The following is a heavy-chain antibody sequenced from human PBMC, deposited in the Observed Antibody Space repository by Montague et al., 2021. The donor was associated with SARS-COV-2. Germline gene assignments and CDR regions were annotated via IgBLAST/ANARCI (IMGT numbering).Heavy chain of an antibody. V-gene: IGHV4-31*03. J-gene: IGHJ4*02. D-gene: IGHD3-3*01. CDR1: GGPISSGGYY. CDR3: ARASGKKTIFGVVISYFDY. CDR2: IYYSGST. Sequence: TLSLTCTVSGGPISSGGYYWSWIRQHPGKGLEWIGYIYYSGSTYYXPSLKSRVTIPVDTSKNQFSLKLSSVTAADTAVYYCARASGKKTIFGVVISYFDYWGQGTLVTVSS.